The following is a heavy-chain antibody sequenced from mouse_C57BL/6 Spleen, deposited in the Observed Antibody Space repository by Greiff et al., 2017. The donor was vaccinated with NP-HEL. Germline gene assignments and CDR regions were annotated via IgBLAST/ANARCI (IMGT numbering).Heavy chain of an antibody. V-gene: IGHV1-26*01. CDR2: INPNNGGT. CDR1: GYTFTDYY. CDR3: ARSALTGVFDY. J-gene: IGHJ2*01. D-gene: IGHD4-1*01. Sequence: VQLQQSGPELVKPGASVKISCKASGYTFTDYYMNWVKQSHGKSLEWIGDINPNNGGTRYNQKFKGKATLTVDKSSSTAYMELRSLTSEDSAVYYCARSALTGVFDYWGQGTTLTVSS.